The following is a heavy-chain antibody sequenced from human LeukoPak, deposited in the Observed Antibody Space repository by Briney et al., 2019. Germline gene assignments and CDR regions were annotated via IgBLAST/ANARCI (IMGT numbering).Heavy chain of an antibody. V-gene: IGHV1-2*02. Sequence: GASVKVSCKASGYTFTGQYIHWLRQAPGQGPEWLGWINPNSGGTNYAQKFQGRVTMTRDTSISTAYMELSRLTSDDTGLYFCARLAGPFDAFDIWGQGTMVTVSS. CDR1: GYTFTGQY. J-gene: IGHJ3*02. CDR2: INPNSGGT. CDR3: ARLAGPFDAFDI.